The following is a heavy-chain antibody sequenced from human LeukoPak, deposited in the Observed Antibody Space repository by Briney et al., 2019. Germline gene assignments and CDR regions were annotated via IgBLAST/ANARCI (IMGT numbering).Heavy chain of an antibody. CDR1: GGTFSSYA. V-gene: IGHV3-53*01. Sequence: SCKASGGTFSSYAISWVRQAPGKGLEWVSVIYSGGSTYYADSVKGRFTISRDNSKNTLYLQMNSLRAEDTAVYYCASSGYYDSSGYYYADYYYGMDVWGQGTTVTVSS. D-gene: IGHD3-22*01. CDR3: ASSGYYDSSGYYYADYYYGMDV. CDR2: IYSGGST. J-gene: IGHJ6*02.